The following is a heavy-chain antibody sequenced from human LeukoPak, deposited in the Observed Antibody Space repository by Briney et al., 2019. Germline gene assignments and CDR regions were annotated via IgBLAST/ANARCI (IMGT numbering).Heavy chain of an antibody. V-gene: IGHV3-74*01. CDR1: GFTFSSYW. Sequence: GGSLRLSCAASGFTFSSYWMHWVRQAPGKGLVWVSRINTDGSSTSYADSVKGRFTISRDNAKNTLYLQMNSLRAEDTAVYYCAKDPAKQIWLSAYYFDYWGQGTLVTVSS. CDR3: AKDPAKQIWLSAYYFDY. J-gene: IGHJ4*02. CDR2: INTDGSST. D-gene: IGHD3-22*01.